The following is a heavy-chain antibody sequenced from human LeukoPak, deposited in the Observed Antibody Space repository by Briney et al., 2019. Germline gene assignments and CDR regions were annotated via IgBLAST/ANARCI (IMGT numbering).Heavy chain of an antibody. CDR2: IYYSGST. CDR3: ARASSFSGSYLYY. J-gene: IGHJ4*02. D-gene: IGHD1-26*01. V-gene: IGHV4-61*05. Sequence: PSETLSLTCTVSGGSIRSSYYCWGWIRQPPGKGLEWIGYIYYSGSTNYNPSLKSRVTISVDTSKNQFSLKLSSVTAADTAVYYCARASSFSGSYLYYWGQGTLVTVSS. CDR1: GGSIRSSYYC.